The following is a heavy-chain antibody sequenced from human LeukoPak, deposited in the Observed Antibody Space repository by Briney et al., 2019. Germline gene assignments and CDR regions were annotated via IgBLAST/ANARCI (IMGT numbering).Heavy chain of an antibody. J-gene: IGHJ4*02. D-gene: IGHD3-22*01. CDR3: ARAVAMIVVVILDY. Sequence: PGGSLRLSCEASGFTFSSYAMHWVRQAPGKGLEWVAVISYDGSNKYYADSVKGRFTISRDNSKNTLYLQVNSLRAEDTAVYYCARAVAMIVVVILDYWGQGTLVTVSS. CDR2: ISYDGSNK. V-gene: IGHV3-30-3*01. CDR1: GFTFSSYA.